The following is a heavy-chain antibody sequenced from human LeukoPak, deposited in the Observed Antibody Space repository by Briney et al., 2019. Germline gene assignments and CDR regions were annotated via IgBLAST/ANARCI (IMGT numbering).Heavy chain of an antibody. J-gene: IGHJ4*02. CDR3: AGGDYDSNGYYYGIDY. V-gene: IGHV3-53*01. CDR1: GFTVSSNY. D-gene: IGHD3-22*01. CDR2: IYSGGST. Sequence: PGGSLRLSCAASGFTVSSNYMSWVRQAPGKGLECVSVIYSGGSTYYADSVKGRFTISRDNSKNTLYLQMNNLRAEDTAVYYCAGGDYDSNGYYYGIDYWGQGTLVTVSS.